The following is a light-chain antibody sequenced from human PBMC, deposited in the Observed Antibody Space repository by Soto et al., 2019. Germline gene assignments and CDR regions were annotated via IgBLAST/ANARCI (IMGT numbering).Light chain of an antibody. CDR3: ERHNSAPPGT. V-gene: IGKV1-27*01. J-gene: IGKJ3*01. CDR1: QGISNH. Sequence: DIQMTQSPSSLSASVGDRVTITCRASQGISNHLAWYQQKPGKVPKVLIYSASTLQSGVPSRFSGSGSGTEFTLTIRSLQADDVATYYYERHNSAPPGTFGPGTRVDSK. CDR2: SAS.